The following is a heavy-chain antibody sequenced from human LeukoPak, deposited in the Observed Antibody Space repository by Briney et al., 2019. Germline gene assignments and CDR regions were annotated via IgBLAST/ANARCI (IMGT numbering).Heavy chain of an antibody. J-gene: IGHJ2*01. CDR3: AGYGNYWDWYFDL. Sequence: SETLSLTCTVSGGSISSYYWSWIRQPPGEGLEWIGYIHYSGSTNHNPSLKSRVTISIDTSKNQISLRLTSVTAADTAVYYCAGYGNYWDWYFDLWGRGTLVTVSS. CDR2: IHYSGST. CDR1: GGSISSYY. D-gene: IGHD4-11*01. V-gene: IGHV4-59*01.